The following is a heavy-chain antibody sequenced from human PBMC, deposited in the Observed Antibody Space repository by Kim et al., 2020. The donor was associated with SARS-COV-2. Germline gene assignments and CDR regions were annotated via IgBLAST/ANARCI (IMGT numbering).Heavy chain of an antibody. J-gene: IGHJ4*02. CDR2: INHSGST. Sequence: SETLSLTCAVYGGSFSGYYWSWIRQPPGKGLEWIGEINHSGSTNYNPSLKSRVTISVDTSKNQFSLKLSSVTAADTAVYYCASSSIAVAGIRNWGQGTLVTVSS. V-gene: IGHV4-34*01. D-gene: IGHD6-19*01. CDR3: ASSSIAVAGIRN. CDR1: GGSFSGYY.